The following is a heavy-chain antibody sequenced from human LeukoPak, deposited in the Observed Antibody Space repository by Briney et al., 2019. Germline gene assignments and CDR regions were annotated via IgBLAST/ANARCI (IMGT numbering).Heavy chain of an antibody. CDR1: GFTFTSYV. J-gene: IGHJ5*02. CDR3: ARPRGAAAGTFGFDP. D-gene: IGHD6-13*01. CDR2: ISYDGSNK. V-gene: IGHV3-30*03. Sequence: PGGSLRLSCAAPGFTFTSYVMHWVRQAPGKGLQWVALISYDGSNKYYADSVKGRFTISRDNSKNTLYLQMNSLRAEDTAVYYCARPRGAAAGTFGFDPWGQGTLVTVSS.